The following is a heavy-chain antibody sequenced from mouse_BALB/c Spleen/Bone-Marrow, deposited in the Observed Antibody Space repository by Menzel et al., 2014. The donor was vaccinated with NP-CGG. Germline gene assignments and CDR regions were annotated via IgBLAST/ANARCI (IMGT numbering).Heavy chain of an antibody. CDR2: IRLKSHNYAT. V-gene: IGHV6-6*02. J-gene: IGHJ3*01. CDR3: NTGFAY. CDR1: GFTFSNYW. Sequence: EVKVDESGGGLVQPGGSMKLSCVASGFTFSNYWMNWVRQSPEKGLEWVAEIRLKSHNYATRYAESVKGRFTISRDDSKSSVYLQMNNLRTEDSGIYYCNTGFAYWGQGTLVTVSA.